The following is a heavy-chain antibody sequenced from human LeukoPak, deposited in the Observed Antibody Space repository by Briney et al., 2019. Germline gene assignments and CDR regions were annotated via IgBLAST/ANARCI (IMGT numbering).Heavy chain of an antibody. J-gene: IGHJ4*02. Sequence: GGSLRLSCAASGFTFSRYLMSSVRQAPGKGLEWVANIKQDGSEKYYVDSVKGRFTISRDNAKNSLYLQMNSLRAEDTAVYYCAIGGRFGLLDYWGQGTLVTVSS. CDR3: AIGGRFGLLDY. D-gene: IGHD3-10*01. CDR2: IKQDGSEK. CDR1: GFTFSRYL. V-gene: IGHV3-7*01.